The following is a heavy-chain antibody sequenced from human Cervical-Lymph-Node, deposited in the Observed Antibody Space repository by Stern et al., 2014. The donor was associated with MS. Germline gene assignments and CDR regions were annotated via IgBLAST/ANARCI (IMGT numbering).Heavy chain of an antibody. CDR3: ASGSYVGFSLS. Sequence: QVQLQESGPGLVKPSETLSLTCTVSGGSISSSSYYWGWIRQPPGKGLEWIGCIYYSGSTYYNPSLKSRVTISVDTSTNQFSLHLSSVTAADTAVYYCASGSYVGFSLSWGQGTLVTVSS. CDR2: IYYSGST. D-gene: IGHD5-18*01. CDR1: GGSISSSSYY. J-gene: IGHJ5*02. V-gene: IGHV4-39*01.